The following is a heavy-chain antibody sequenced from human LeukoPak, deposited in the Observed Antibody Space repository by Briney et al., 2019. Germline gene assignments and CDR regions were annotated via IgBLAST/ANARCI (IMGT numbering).Heavy chain of an antibody. CDR1: GYTFTGYY. CDR3: ARQRVGYSGKPMDV. Sequence: GASVKVSCKASGYTFTGYYMHWVRQAPGQGLEWMGWINPNSGGTNYAQKFHGRVTMTRDTSISTAYMELSRLRSDDTAVYYCARQRVGYSGKPMDVWGKGTTVTVSS. V-gene: IGHV1-2*02. D-gene: IGHD5-12*01. CDR2: INPNSGGT. J-gene: IGHJ6*03.